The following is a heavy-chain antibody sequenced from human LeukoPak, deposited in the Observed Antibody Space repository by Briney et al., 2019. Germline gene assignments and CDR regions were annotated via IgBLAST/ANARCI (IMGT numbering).Heavy chain of an antibody. D-gene: IGHD2-15*01. J-gene: IGHJ3*02. V-gene: IGHV1-18*01. CDR2: ITSYNGNT. CDR1: GYTFTSYG. CDR3: ARDRVVGLGIDNAFDI. Sequence: ASVKVSCKASGYTFTSYGISWVRQAPGQGLEWMGWITSYNGNTNYAQKLQGRVTMSTDTSTGTAYMELRSLRSDDTAVYYCARDRVVGLGIDNAFDIWGHGTMVTVSS.